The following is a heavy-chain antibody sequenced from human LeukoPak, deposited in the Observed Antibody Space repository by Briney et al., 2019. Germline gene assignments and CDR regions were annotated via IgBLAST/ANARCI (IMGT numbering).Heavy chain of an antibody. CDR1: GGTSNSHA. V-gene: IGHV1-69*04. J-gene: IGHJ4*02. CDR3: ATTNDGGGYQWGDFFDF. CDR2: IIPNLGTT. Sequence: SVKVSCKASGGTSNSHAIIWVRQAPGQGLEWMGRIIPNLGTTNRAQNFQDRVTLTADKSTTMSYMELTSLTSDDTAVYYCATTNDGGGYQWGDFFDFWGQGTLVTVSS. D-gene: IGHD3-22*01.